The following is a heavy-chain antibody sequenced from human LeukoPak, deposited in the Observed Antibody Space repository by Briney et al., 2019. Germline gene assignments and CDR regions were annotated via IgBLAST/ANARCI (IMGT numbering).Heavy chain of an antibody. CDR1: GFTFSSYG. Sequence: PGRSLRLSCAASGFTFSSYGMHWVRQAPGKGLEWVALIWYDGSNKYYADSVKGRLTISRDNSKNTLYLQMNSLRAEDTAVYYCARGRGFDYWGQGTLVTVSS. CDR3: ARGRGFDY. CDR2: IWYDGSNK. V-gene: IGHV3-33*01. J-gene: IGHJ4*02.